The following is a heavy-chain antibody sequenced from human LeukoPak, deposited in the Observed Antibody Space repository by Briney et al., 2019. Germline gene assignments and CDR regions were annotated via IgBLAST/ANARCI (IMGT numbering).Heavy chain of an antibody. CDR2: ISGSGGST. D-gene: IGHD6-13*01. CDR1: GFTFSSYA. J-gene: IGHJ4*02. CDR3: AKDRSSWYFLSPLDY. Sequence: GGSLRLSCAAPGFTFSSYAMSWVRQAPGKGLEWVSAISGSGGSTYYADSVKGRFTISRDNSKNTLYLQMNSLRAEDTAVYYCAKDRSSWYFLSPLDYWGQGTLVTVSS. V-gene: IGHV3-23*01.